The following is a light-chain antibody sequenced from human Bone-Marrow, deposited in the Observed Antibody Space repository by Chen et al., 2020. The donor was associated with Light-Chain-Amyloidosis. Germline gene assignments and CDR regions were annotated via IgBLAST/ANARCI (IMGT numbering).Light chain of an antibody. J-gene: IGKJ2*01. CDR2: YES. V-gene: IGKV1-33*01. CDR3: QKYDDLPPYT. Sequence: IKMTLSPSSLSASVGDRVTITCQASQDISNYLNWYQQKPGKAPKLLIPYESNLETGVRSRFSGGGSGTDFTLTISSLRPEDFATYYCQKYDDLPPYTFGPGTKLEMK. CDR1: QDISNY.